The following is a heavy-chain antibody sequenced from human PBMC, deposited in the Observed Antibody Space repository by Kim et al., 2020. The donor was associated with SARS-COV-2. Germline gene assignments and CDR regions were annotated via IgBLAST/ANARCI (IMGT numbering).Heavy chain of an antibody. V-gene: IGHV1-2*02. J-gene: IGHJ4*02. D-gene: IGHD3-3*01. Sequence: ASVKVSCKASGYTFTGYYMHWVRQAPGQGLEWMGWINPNSGGTNYAQKFQGRVTMTRDTSISTAYMELSRLRSDDTAVYYCARDFTIFGVVIDLGYWGQGTLVTVSS. CDR2: INPNSGGT. CDR1: GYTFTGYY. CDR3: ARDFTIFGVVIDLGY.